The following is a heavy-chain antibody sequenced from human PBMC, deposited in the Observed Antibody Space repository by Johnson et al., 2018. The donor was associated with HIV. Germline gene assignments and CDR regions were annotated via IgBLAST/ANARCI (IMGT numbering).Heavy chain of an antibody. D-gene: IGHD6-13*01. Sequence: QVQLVESGGVVVQPGRSLRLSCAASGFTFSSYAIHWVRQAPGKGLEWVAFISYDGPNKYYADSVKGRFTISRDNSKNTLYLQMNSLRAEDTAVYYCARDSGSSWTSHAFDIWGQGTMVTVSS. V-gene: IGHV3-30-3*01. CDR1: GFTFSSYA. J-gene: IGHJ3*02. CDR3: ARDSGSSWTSHAFDI. CDR2: ISYDGPNK.